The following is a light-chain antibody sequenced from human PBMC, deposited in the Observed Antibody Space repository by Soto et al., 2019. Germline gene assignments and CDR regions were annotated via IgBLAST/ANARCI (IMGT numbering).Light chain of an antibody. CDR1: ESINKY. Sequence: DIQMTQSPSSLSASVGDTVTITCRASESINKYLSWYQHKPGKAPNLLVYVTSILQSGVPSRVSGSGSGTNFTLTINTLQPEYFATYYCQQSFTSPWTFGQGTKVDI. J-gene: IGKJ1*01. V-gene: IGKV1-39*01. CDR3: QQSFTSPWT. CDR2: VTS.